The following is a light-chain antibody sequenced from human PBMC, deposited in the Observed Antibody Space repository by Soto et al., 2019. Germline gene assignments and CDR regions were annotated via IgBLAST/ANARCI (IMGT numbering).Light chain of an antibody. CDR1: QSISSW. CDR2: DAS. J-gene: IGKJ1*01. V-gene: IGKV1-5*01. CDR3: QQYNSYWT. Sequence: DIQLTQSPSTLSASVGDRVTITCRASQSISSWLAWYQQKPGKAPKVLIYDASSLESGVPSRLSGSGSGTEFTLTIRSLQPDDFATYYCQQYNSYWTFGQGTKVDIK.